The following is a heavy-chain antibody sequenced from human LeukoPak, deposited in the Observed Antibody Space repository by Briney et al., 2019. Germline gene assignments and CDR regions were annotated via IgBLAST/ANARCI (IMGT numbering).Heavy chain of an antibody. D-gene: IGHD3-10*01. V-gene: IGHV4-34*01. CDR3: ARSYPSYGSGSYLFDY. J-gene: IGHJ4*02. CDR2: INHSGST. CDR1: GGSFSGYY. Sequence: PSETLSLTCAVYGGSFSGYYWSWLGQPPGKGVEWIGEINHSGSTNYNPSLKSRVTISVDTSKNQFSLKLSSVTAADTAVYYCARSYPSYGSGSYLFDYWGQGTLVTVSS.